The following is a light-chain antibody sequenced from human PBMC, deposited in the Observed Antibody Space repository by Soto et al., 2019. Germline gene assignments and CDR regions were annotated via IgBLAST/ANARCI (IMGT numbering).Light chain of an antibody. CDR3: QQYGSSGT. Sequence: DIVLTHSPGTLYLSPCERAALSFRASQIVSSSYLAWYQQRPGQAPRLLISGASTRATGIPVRFSGSGSGTEFALAISRLEPEDFAVYYCQQYGSSGTFGQGTKVDI. CDR1: QIVSSSY. CDR2: GAS. V-gene: IGKV3-20*01. J-gene: IGKJ1*01.